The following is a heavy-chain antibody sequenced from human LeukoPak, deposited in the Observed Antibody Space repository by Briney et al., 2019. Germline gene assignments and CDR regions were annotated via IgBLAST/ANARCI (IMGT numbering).Heavy chain of an antibody. CDR1: GGTFSSYT. D-gene: IGHD3-3*01. CDR3: ARHDYDFWSGYHYYMDV. CDR2: IIPILGIA. J-gene: IGHJ6*03. V-gene: IGHV1-69*02. Sequence: SVRVSCKASGGTFSSYTISWVRQAPGQGLEWMGRIIPILGIANYAQKFQGRVTITADKSTSTAYMELSSLRSEDTAVYYCARHDYDFWSGYHYYMDVWGKGTTVTVSS.